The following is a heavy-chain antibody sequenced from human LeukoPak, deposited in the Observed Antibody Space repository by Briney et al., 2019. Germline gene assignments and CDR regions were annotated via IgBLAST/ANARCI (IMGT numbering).Heavy chain of an antibody. CDR1: GFTFSSYW. Sequence: GGSLRLSCAASGFTFSSYWMHWVRRAPGTGLVWVSRISSDGSSTTYADSVKGRFTISRDNAKNTLYLQMNSLRAEDTAVYYCARASERSFDYWGQGTPVTVSS. J-gene: IGHJ4*02. D-gene: IGHD3-3*01. CDR3: ARASERSFDY. V-gene: IGHV3-74*01. CDR2: ISSDGSST.